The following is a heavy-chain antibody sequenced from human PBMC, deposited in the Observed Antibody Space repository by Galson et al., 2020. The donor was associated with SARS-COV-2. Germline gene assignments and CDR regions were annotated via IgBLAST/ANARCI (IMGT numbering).Heavy chain of an antibody. Sequence: TGGSLRLSCAASGLTFSDQWRNCVRQAPGKGLEWDPRSRSDSSIITYADSVKGRFTISRDNAKNTLYLQMNSLRSEDTALYYCAGALAIWGQGTLVTVSS. CDR3: AGALAI. CDR2: SRSDSSII. J-gene: IGHJ4*02. CDR1: GLTFSDQW. V-gene: IGHV3-74*01.